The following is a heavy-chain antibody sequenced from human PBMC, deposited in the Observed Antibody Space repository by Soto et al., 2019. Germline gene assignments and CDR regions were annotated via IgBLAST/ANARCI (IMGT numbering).Heavy chain of an antibody. D-gene: IGHD3-10*01. V-gene: IGHV3-23*01. CDR3: ARARRGAPYYYTMDL. J-gene: IGHJ6*02. CDR1: GFTFSSYA. CDR2: ISGSGGIT. Sequence: GGSLRLSCIASGFTFSSYAMTWVRQAPGKGLEWVSDISGSGGITYYADSVKGRFTISRDNSKNTLNLQMNSLRADDTAAYYCARARRGAPYYYTMDLWGQGTTVTVSS.